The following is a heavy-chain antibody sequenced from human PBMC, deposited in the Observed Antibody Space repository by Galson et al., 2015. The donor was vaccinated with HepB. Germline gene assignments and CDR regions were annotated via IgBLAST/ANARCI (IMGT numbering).Heavy chain of an antibody. Sequence: SLRLSCAVSGFTVSTNYMTWVRQAPGKGLEWVSMIYSGGSTYYADSVKGRFTISRDNSKNTLYLQMNSLRVEDTAVYYCARDRSSGVYYFDYWGQGTLVTVSS. CDR3: ARDRSSGVYYFDY. CDR1: GFTVSTNY. D-gene: IGHD6-19*01. V-gene: IGHV3-66*02. CDR2: IYSGGST. J-gene: IGHJ4*02.